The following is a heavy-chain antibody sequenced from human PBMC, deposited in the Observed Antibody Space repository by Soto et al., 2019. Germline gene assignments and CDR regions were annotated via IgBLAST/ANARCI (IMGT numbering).Heavy chain of an antibody. CDR3: AKGRLDY. Sequence: PGGSLRLSCAASGFTLSSDFMSWVRQAPGKGLEWVSLISSGGTEYYADSVKGRFTISRDNSKNTLFLQMNSLAAEDTGIYYCAKGRLDYWGQGTLVTVSS. CDR2: ISSGGTE. V-gene: IGHV3-23*01. CDR1: GFTLSSDF. J-gene: IGHJ4*02.